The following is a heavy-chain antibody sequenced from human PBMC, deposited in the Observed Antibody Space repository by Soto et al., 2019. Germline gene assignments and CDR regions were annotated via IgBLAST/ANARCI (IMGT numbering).Heavy chain of an antibody. CDR3: ARDRWGSYSFDS. CDR1: GGVFRNYA. Sequence: QVQLVQSGAEVKKPGSSVKVSCKASGGVFRNYAINWVRQAPGQGLEWMGGIIPVFGTADYPQKFQGRVTITADESTTTAYMELTSLKNADTAVYFCARDRWGSYSFDSWGQGTLVTVAS. D-gene: IGHD1-26*01. CDR2: IIPVFGTA. V-gene: IGHV1-69*01. J-gene: IGHJ5*01.